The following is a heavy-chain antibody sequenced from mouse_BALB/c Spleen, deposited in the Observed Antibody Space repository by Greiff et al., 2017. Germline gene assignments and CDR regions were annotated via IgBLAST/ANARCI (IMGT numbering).Heavy chain of an antibody. V-gene: IGHV5-6-5*01. J-gene: IGHJ1*01. CDR1: GFTFSSYA. CDR2: ISSGGST. Sequence: EVQLQESGGGLVKPGGSLKLSCAASGFTFSSYALSWVRQTPEKRLEWVASISSGGSTYDPDSVKGRFTISRDNARNILYLQMSSLRSEDTAMYYCARGGYFDVWGAGTTVTVSS. CDR3: ARGGYFDV.